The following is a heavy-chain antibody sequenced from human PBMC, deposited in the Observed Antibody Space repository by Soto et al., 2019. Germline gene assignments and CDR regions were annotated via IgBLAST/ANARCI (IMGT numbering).Heavy chain of an antibody. Sequence: QVHLVQSGAEVKKPGASVMVSCKASGYTFTNYAIHWVRQAPGQGLEWMGWINIGNGNTQDSQKFQGRVTITRDTSANTAYMQLTTLRSEDTAVYYRATVAVAREEWFDPWGQGTLVTVSS. CDR2: INIGNGNT. CDR3: ATVAVAREEWFDP. V-gene: IGHV1-3*04. J-gene: IGHJ5*02. D-gene: IGHD6-19*01. CDR1: GYTFTNYA.